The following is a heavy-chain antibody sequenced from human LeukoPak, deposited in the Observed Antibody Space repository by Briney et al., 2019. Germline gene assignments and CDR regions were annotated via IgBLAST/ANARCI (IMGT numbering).Heavy chain of an antibody. CDR1: GFTFSSYA. J-gene: IGHJ4*02. CDR3: AKDITVTTEYSYYFDY. CDR2: ISGSGGST. Sequence: GGSLRLSCAASGFTFSSYAMSWVRQAPGKGLEWVSAISGSGGSTYYADSVKGRFTISRDNSKNTLYLQMNSLRAEDTAVYYCAKDITVTTEYSYYFDYWGQGTLVTVSS. V-gene: IGHV3-23*01. D-gene: IGHD4-17*01.